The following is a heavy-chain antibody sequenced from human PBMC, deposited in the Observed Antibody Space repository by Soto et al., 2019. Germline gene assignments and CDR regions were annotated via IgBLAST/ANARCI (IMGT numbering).Heavy chain of an antibody. CDR1: GFTFSSYA. D-gene: IGHD2-2*01. CDR2: ISYDGSNK. J-gene: IGHJ4*02. CDR3: ARDGGYCISTSCYALDY. V-gene: IGHV3-30-3*01. Sequence: GALRLSCAASGFTFSSYAMHWVRQAPGKGLEWVAVISYDGSNKYYADSVKGRFTISRDNSKNTLYLQMNSLRAEDTAVYYCARDGGYCISTSCYALDYWGQGTLVTVSS.